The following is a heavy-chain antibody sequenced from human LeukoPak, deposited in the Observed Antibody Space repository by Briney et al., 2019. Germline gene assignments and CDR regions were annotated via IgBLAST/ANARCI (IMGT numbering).Heavy chain of an antibody. J-gene: IGHJ3*02. CDR1: GGSVRSGGFY. D-gene: IGHD2-8*01. CDR2: SYYSGST. V-gene: IGHV4-31*03. CDR3: AREFQYAESLGTFDI. Sequence: KPSQTLSLTCTVSGGSVRSGGFYWSWIRQHPGKGLEWIGYSYYSGSTYYNPSLKSRVTISVDTSKNQFSLKLTSVTAADTAVYYCAREFQYAESLGTFDIWGQGTMVTVSS.